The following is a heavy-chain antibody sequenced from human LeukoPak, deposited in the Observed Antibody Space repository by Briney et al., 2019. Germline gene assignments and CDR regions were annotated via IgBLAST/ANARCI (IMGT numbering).Heavy chain of an antibody. D-gene: IGHD6-13*01. Sequence: GGSLRLSCAASGFTFSSYAMSWVRQAPGNGLEWVSVISGSGGSTYYADSVKGRFTISRDNSKNTLYLQMNSLRAEDTAVYYCAKGPGYSSYYFDYWGQGTLVTVSS. J-gene: IGHJ4*02. V-gene: IGHV3-23*01. CDR1: GFTFSSYA. CDR2: ISGSGGST. CDR3: AKGPGYSSYYFDY.